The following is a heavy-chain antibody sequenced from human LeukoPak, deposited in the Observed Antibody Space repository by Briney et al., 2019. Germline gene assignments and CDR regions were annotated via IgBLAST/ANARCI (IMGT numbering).Heavy chain of an antibody. CDR2: FDPEDGET. CDR3: ATLTGGSHMGGYYYYYYGMDV. CDR1: GYTLTELS. V-gene: IGHV1-24*01. Sequence: ASVKVSCKVSGYTLTELSMHWVRQAPGKGLEWMGGFDPEDGETIYAQKFQGRVTMTEDTSTDTAYMELSSLRSEDTAVYYCATLTGGSHMGGYYYYYYGMDVWGQGTTVTVSS. D-gene: IGHD2-15*01. J-gene: IGHJ6*02.